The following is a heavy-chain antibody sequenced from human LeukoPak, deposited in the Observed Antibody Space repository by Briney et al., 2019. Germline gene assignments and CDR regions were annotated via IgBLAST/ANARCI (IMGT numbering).Heavy chain of an antibody. CDR1: GGSSSSSRYY. D-gene: IGHD2-2*01. V-gene: IGHV4-39*01. CDR3: ARHPYQLLWLSWFDP. Sequence: SETLSLTCSVSGGSSSSSRYYWGWIRQPPGKGLEWIGSIYYSGSTYYNPSLKSRVTISVDTSKNQFSLKLSSVTAADTAVYYCARHPYQLLWLSWFDPWGQGTLVTVSS. J-gene: IGHJ5*02. CDR2: IYYSGST.